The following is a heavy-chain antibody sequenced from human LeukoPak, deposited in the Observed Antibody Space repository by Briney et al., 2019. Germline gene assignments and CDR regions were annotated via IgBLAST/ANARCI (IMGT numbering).Heavy chain of an antibody. CDR2: IYYSGST. Sequence: SETLSLTCTVSGVSISSYYWSWIRQPPGKGLEWIGYIYYSGSTNYNPSLKSRVTISVDTSKNQFSLKLSSVTAADTAVYYCAKDQSSDWYGYYYYYMDVWGKGTTVTISS. J-gene: IGHJ6*03. CDR1: GVSISSYY. D-gene: IGHD6-19*01. CDR3: AKDQSSDWYGYYYYYMDV. V-gene: IGHV4-59*01.